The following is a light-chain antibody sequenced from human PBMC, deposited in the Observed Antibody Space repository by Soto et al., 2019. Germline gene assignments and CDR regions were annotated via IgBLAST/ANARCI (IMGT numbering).Light chain of an antibody. CDR3: SSHAGSSVV. Sequence: QSVLTQPRSVSGSPGQSVTISCTGTSSDVGGYNYVSWYQQHPGKAPKLMIYDVTTRPSGVPDRFSGSTSGNTASLTISGLQAEDEADYYCSSHAGSSVVFGTGTKVTVL. CDR2: DVT. J-gene: IGLJ1*01. CDR1: SSDVGGYNY. V-gene: IGLV2-11*01.